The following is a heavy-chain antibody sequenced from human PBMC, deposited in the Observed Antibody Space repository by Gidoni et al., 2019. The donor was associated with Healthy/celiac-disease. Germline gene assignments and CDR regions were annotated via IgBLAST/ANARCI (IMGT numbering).Heavy chain of an antibody. D-gene: IGHD4-17*01. Sequence: QVQLGEPGGGVVQPGRSLSLSCAASGFTLRNYPMHWVSKSPGKGLEWVAVISYDGSNKYYADSVKGRFTISRDNSKNTLYLQMNSLRAEDTAVYYCAREATVSTSGDYWGQGTLVTVSS. CDR3: AREATVSTSGDY. J-gene: IGHJ4*02. CDR2: ISYDGSNK. V-gene: IGHV3-30-3*01. CDR1: GFTLRNYP.